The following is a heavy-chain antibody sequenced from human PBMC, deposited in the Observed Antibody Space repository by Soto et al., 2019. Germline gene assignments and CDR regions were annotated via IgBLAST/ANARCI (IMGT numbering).Heavy chain of an antibody. Sequence: ESGGDLVQPGGSLRLSCAASGFTFGSYVMSWVRQAPGKGLEWVSAISGSGGSTYYADSVKGRFTISRDNSKSTLFLQMNSLRAEDTAVYYCAKGSGPHRPYYFDHWGQGTLVTVSS. V-gene: IGHV3-23*01. CDR3: AKGSGPHRPYYFDH. J-gene: IGHJ4*02. D-gene: IGHD2-15*01. CDR1: GFTFGSYV. CDR2: ISGSGGST.